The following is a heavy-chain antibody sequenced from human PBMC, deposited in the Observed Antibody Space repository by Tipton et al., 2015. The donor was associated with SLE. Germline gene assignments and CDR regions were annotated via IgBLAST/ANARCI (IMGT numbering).Heavy chain of an antibody. J-gene: IGHJ4*02. CDR3: ARAPGSSLDY. V-gene: IGHV4-34*01. CDR1: GGSFSGYY. CDR2: INHSGST. D-gene: IGHD6-13*01. Sequence: LRLSCAVYGGSFSGYYWSWIRQPPGKGLEWIGEINHSGSTNYNPSLKSRVTISVDTSKNQFSLKLSSVTAADTAVYYCARAPGSSLDYWGQGTLVTVSS.